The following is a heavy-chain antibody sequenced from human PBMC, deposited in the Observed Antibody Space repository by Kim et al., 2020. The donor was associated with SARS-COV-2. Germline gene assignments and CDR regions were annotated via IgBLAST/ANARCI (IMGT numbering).Heavy chain of an antibody. CDR2: T. Sequence: TSYADSVKGRLTISRDNSKNTLYLQMNSRRAEDTAVYYCANPRGGVTDFWGQGTLVTVSS. V-gene: IGHV3-23*01. D-gene: IGHD2-21*02. J-gene: IGHJ4*02. CDR3: ANPRGGVTDF.